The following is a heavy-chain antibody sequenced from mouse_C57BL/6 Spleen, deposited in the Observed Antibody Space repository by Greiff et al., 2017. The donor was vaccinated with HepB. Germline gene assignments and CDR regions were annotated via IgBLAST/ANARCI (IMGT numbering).Heavy chain of an antibody. J-gene: IGHJ4*01. Sequence: EVHLVESGGGLVKPGGSLKLSCAASGFTFSSYAMSWVRQTPEKRLEWVATISDGGSYTYYPDNVKGRFTISRDNGKNNLYLHMGQLKSEDTAMYDGARGGDYDQYYAMDCWGEGTSVTVSS. CDR1: GFTFSSYA. CDR3: ARGGDYDQYYAMDC. D-gene: IGHD2-13*01. CDR2: ISDGGSYT. V-gene: IGHV5-4*01.